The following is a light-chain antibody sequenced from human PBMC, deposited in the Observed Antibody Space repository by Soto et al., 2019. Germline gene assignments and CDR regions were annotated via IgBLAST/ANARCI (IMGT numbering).Light chain of an antibody. CDR2: DES. CDR1: KTVAYY. V-gene: IGKV3-11*01. J-gene: IGKJ4*01. CDR3: QQRRNWTLT. Sequence: IVLTQSPATLSLSPGDTATLSCRDSKTVAYYLAWYQQKPGQNPKLLIYDESHRATGVTDRFSGSGSATDFTLVISNLDPDDFASYYCQQRRNWTLTFGGGTKV.